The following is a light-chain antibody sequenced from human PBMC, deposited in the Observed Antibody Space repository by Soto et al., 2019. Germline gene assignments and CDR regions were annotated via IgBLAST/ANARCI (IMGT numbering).Light chain of an antibody. CDR3: QAWDSSTYV. CDR1: KLGDKY. V-gene: IGLV3-1*01. J-gene: IGLJ1*01. CDR2: QDN. Sequence: SYELTQPPSVSVSPGQTASITCSGDKLGDKYACWYQQKPGQSPVLVIYQDNKRPSGIPERFSGSNSGNTATLTIRGTQAMDEADYYCQAWDSSTYVFGTGTKVTVL.